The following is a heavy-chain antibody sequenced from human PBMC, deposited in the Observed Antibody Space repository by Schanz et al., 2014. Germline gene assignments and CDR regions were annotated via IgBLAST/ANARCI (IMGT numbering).Heavy chain of an antibody. CDR1: GYSFSDYF. V-gene: IGHV1-2*02. CDR3: ARGGVLVLPPGTVKKGNDY. J-gene: IGHJ4*02. CDR2: LNPDSGET. Sequence: QVQLVQSGAEVKKPGASVKVSCKTSGYSFSDYFIHWVRQAPGQGLEWMGWLNPDSGETLYAQRFQGRVTLTRETSIRTAYRDLRSLLSDDAAVYFCARGGVLVLPPGTVKKGNDYWGQGTLVTVSS. D-gene: IGHD3-10*01.